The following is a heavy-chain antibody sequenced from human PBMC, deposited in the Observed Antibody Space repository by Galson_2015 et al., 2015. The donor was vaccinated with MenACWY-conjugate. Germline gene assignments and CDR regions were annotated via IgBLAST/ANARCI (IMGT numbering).Heavy chain of an antibody. D-gene: IGHD3-3*01. J-gene: IGHJ6*03. CDR1: GYSLTSYW. V-gene: IGHV5-10-1*01. CDR2: IDPSDSYI. Sequence: SGAEVKKPGESLRISCRGSGYSLTSYWISWVRQMPGRGLEWMGRIDPSDSYINYSPSFQGHVTISAEKSISTAYLQWSSLKASDTAMYYCARSSLFGVPLDYYMDVWGKGTTVTVSS. CDR3: ARSSLFGVPLDYYMDV.